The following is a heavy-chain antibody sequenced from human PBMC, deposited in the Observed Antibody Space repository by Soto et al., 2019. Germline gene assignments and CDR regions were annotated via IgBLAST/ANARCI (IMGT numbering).Heavy chain of an antibody. J-gene: IGHJ3*02. D-gene: IGHD3-3*01. Sequence: PSETLSLTCAVSGGSISSSNWWSWVRQPPGKGLEWIGEIYHSGAANYNPSLKSRVTISVDKSKNQFSLKLSSVTAAEPAVYYCARYRRERITIFGVVTSDAFDIWGQGTMVTVSS. CDR3: ARYRRERITIFGVVTSDAFDI. CDR2: IYHSGAA. CDR1: GGSISSSNW. V-gene: IGHV4-4*02.